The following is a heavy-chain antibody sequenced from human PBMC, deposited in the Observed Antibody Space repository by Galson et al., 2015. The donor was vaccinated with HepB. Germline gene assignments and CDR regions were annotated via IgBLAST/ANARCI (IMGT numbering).Heavy chain of an antibody. Sequence: SLRLSCAASGFTFSSYWMHWVRHAPGKGLVWVSRINSDGSSTSYADSVKGRFTISRDNAKNTLYLQMNSLRAEDTAVYYCARVPNKLERHAFDIWGQGTMVTVSS. CDR2: INSDGSST. D-gene: IGHD1-1*01. J-gene: IGHJ3*02. CDR3: ARVPNKLERHAFDI. V-gene: IGHV3-74*01. CDR1: GFTFSSYW.